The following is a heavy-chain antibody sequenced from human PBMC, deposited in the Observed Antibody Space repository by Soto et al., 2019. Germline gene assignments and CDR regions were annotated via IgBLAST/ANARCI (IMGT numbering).Heavy chain of an antibody. D-gene: IGHD2-15*01. Sequence: PGGSLRPSCAASGFTLSSYAMSWVRQAPGKGLEWVSGIDGSGRNTYYADSVKGRFTISRDNSKNTLSVQMNGLRVEDTALYYCAKDGGSVCSGGTCYFQAPDYWGQGTLVTVSS. J-gene: IGHJ4*02. V-gene: IGHV3-23*01. CDR1: GFTLSSYA. CDR2: IDGSGRNT. CDR3: AKDGGSVCSGGTCYFQAPDY.